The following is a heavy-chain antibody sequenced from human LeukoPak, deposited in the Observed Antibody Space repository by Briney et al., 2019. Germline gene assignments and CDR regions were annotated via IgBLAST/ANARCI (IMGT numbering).Heavy chain of an antibody. CDR3: AKDRGNPGITMVRGVTYFDY. Sequence: GGSLRLSCAASGFTFSSYWMSWVRQAPGKGLEWVANIKQDGSEKYYVDSVKGRFTISRDNAKNSLYLQMNSLRAEDTAVYYCAKDRGNPGITMVRGVTYFDYWGQGTLVTVSS. J-gene: IGHJ4*02. CDR2: IKQDGSEK. CDR1: GFTFSSYW. V-gene: IGHV3-7*03. D-gene: IGHD3-10*01.